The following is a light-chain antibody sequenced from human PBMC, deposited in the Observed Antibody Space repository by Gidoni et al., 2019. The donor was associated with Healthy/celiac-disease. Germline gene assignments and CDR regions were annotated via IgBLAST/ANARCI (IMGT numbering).Light chain of an antibody. Sequence: IVLTQSPGTLSLSPGERATLLCRASQSVSSSYLAWYQQKPGKAPRLLIYGASSRATGIPDRFSGSGSGTDFTLTISRLEPEDFAVYYCQQYGSSLWTFGQGTKVEIK. CDR2: GAS. CDR1: QSVSSSY. J-gene: IGKJ1*01. V-gene: IGKV3-20*01. CDR3: QQYGSSLWT.